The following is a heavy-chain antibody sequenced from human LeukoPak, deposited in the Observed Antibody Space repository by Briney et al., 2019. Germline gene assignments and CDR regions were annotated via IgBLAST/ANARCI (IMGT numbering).Heavy chain of an antibody. J-gene: IGHJ5*02. CDR2: IYYSGST. V-gene: IGHV4-59*01. CDR3: ARGIVLMVYAS. CDR1: GGSISSYY. Sequence: SETLSLTCTVSGGSISSYYWSWIRQPPGKGLEWIGYIYYSGSTNHNPSLKSRVTISVDTSKNQFSLKLSSVTAADTAVYYCARGIVLMVYASWGQGTLVTVSS. D-gene: IGHD2-8*01.